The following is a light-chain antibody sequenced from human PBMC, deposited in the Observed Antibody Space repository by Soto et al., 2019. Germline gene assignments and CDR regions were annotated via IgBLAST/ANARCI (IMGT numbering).Light chain of an antibody. CDR3: QQYYSYPLT. CDR1: KGISSY. V-gene: IGKV1-8*01. Sequence: AIRMTQSPSSFSASTGDRVTITCRASKGISSYLAWYQQKPGKAPKLLIYAASTLQSGVPSRFSGSGSGTDFTLTISCQQSEDFATYYCQQYYSYPLTFGGGTKVEIK. CDR2: AAS. J-gene: IGKJ4*01.